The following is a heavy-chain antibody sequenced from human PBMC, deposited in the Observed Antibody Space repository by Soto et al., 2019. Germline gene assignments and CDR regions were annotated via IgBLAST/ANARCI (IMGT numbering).Heavy chain of an antibody. D-gene: IGHD6-13*01. CDR3: ATRAGSSWYYFDY. Sequence: QVQLQESGPGLVKPSETLSLTCTVSGGSISSYYWSWIRQPPGKGLEWIWYIYYSGKTNYNPSLKSRVTISVDTSKNQFSLKLSSVTAADTAVYYCATRAGSSWYYFDYWGQGTLVTVSS. CDR1: GGSISSYY. V-gene: IGHV4-59*01. J-gene: IGHJ4*02. CDR2: IYYSGKT.